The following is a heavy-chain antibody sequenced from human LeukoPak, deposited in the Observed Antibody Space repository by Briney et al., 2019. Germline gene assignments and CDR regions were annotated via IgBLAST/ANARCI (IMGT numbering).Heavy chain of an antibody. CDR1: GFIFNDFW. Sequence: GGSLRLSCTASGFIFNDFWMSWVRQTPGEGLEWVANIRQDGTAKNYVDSVKGRFTISRDNAKKSLYLLMNGLTAEDTAVYYCAPPPIAATGNWGQGTLVTVSS. V-gene: IGHV3-7*01. D-gene: IGHD5-12*01. CDR3: APPPIAATGN. J-gene: IGHJ4*02. CDR2: IRQDGTAK.